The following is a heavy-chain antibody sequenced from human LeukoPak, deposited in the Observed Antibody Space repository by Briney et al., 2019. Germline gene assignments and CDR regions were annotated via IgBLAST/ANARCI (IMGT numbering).Heavy chain of an antibody. D-gene: IGHD3-10*01. CDR3: ARELWFGELSYYYYYGMDV. V-gene: IGHV3-30*04. CDR1: GFTFSSYA. J-gene: IGHJ6*04. Sequence: GRSLRLSCAASGFTFSSYAMHWVRQAPGKGREWVAVISYDGSNKYYADSVKGRFTISRDNSKNTLYLQMNSLRAEDTAVYYCARELWFGELSYYYYYGMDVWGKGTTVTVSS. CDR2: ISYDGSNK.